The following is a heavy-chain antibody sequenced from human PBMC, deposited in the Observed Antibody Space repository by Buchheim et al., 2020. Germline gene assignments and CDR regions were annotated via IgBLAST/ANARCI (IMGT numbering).Heavy chain of an antibody. J-gene: IGHJ4*02. CDR1: GGSISSSSYY. Sequence: QLQLQESGPGLVKPSETLSLTCTVSGGSISSSSYYWGWIRQPPGKGLEWIGSIYYSGSTYYNPSLKSPVTISVDTSKNQFSLRLTSVTAADTAVYYCARLQRRPARIQLAIDYWGRGTL. CDR2: IYYSGST. V-gene: IGHV4-39*01. CDR3: ARLQRRPARIQLAIDY. D-gene: IGHD5-18*01.